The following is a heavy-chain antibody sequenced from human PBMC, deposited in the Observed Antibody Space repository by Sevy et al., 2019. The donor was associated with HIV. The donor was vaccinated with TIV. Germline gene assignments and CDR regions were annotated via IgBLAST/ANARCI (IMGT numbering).Heavy chain of an antibody. D-gene: IGHD2-15*01. Sequence: GGSLRLSCAASGFTFSSYAMHWVRQAPGKGLEWVAVISYDGSNKYYADSVKGRFTISRDNSKNTLYLQMNSLRAEDTAVYYCAREYCSGGSCYFKGYYYYDMDVWGKGTTVTVSS. CDR1: GFTFSSYA. V-gene: IGHV3-30-3*01. CDR3: AREYCSGGSCYFKGYYYYDMDV. J-gene: IGHJ6*03. CDR2: ISYDGSNK.